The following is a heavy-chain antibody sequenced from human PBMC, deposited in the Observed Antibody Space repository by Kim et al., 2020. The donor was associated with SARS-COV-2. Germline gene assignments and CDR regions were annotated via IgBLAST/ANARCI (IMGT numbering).Heavy chain of an antibody. V-gene: IGHV7-4-1*02. D-gene: IGHD3-3*01. CDR1: GYTFTSYA. CDR3: ARSGLQYYDFWSGYYTRDSSEQYYFDY. J-gene: IGHJ4*02. CDR2: INTNTGNP. Sequence: ASVKVSCKASGYTFTSYAMNWVRQAPGQGLEWMGWINTNTGNPTYAQGFTGRFVFSLDTSVSTAYLQISSLKAEDTAVYYCARSGLQYYDFWSGYYTRDSSEQYYFDYWGQGTLVTVSS.